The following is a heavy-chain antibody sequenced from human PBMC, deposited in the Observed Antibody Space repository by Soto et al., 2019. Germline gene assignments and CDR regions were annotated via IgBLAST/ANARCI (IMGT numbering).Heavy chain of an antibody. CDR3: ARTYRKWYFDL. CDR1: GYTFTSYA. Sequence: QVQLVQSGAEVKKPGASVKVSCKASGYTFTSYAMHWVRQAPGQRLEWMGWINAGNGNTKYSQKFRGRVTITRDTSASTADMELSSLRSEDTAVYYCARTYRKWYFDLWGRGTLVTVSS. J-gene: IGHJ2*01. V-gene: IGHV1-3*01. CDR2: INAGNGNT.